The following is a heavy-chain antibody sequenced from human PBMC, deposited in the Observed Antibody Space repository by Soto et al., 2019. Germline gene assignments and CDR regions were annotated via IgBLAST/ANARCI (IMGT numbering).Heavy chain of an antibody. V-gene: IGHV1-69*12. J-gene: IGHJ6*02. CDR2: IMPIFGRP. Sequence: QVQLVQSGAEVKKPGSSMKVSCKASGGTFIDLAFSWVRQAPGQGPEWMGGIMPIFGRPDYAQKFRVRVTITADDSTSTAYVELRSLTSEYTAVYYCATWWRTGGLVNYYYCMDVWGQGTTVTVSS. CDR3: ATWWRTGGLVNYYYCMDV. D-gene: IGHD2-15*01. CDR1: GGTFIDLA.